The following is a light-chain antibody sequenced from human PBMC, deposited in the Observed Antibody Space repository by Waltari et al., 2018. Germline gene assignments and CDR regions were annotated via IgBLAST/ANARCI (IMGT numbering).Light chain of an antibody. CDR2: GND. V-gene: IGLV1-44*01. CDR1: NSNLGSNT. CDR3: AAWDESLKGWV. Sequence: QSVLPQPPPRSGTPGQRVTISCSGSNSNLGSNTVDSYQVLPGTAPKLLIHGNDQRPSGVPDRFSGSKFGASGSLAISGLQPEDESEYYCAAWDESLKGWVFGGGTRLTVL. J-gene: IGLJ3*02.